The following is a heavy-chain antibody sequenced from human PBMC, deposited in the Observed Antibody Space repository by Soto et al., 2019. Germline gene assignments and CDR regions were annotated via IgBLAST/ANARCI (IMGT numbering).Heavy chain of an antibody. CDR3: ARLSFEGITIFGGYFDL. V-gene: IGHV4-59*08. Sequence: SETLSLTCTVSGGSISSYYWSWIRQPPGKGLEWIGYIYYSGSTNYNPSLKSRVTISVDTSKNQFSLKLSSVTAADTAVYYCARLSFEGITIFGGYFDLWGRGTLVTVSS. J-gene: IGHJ2*01. D-gene: IGHD3-3*01. CDR1: GGSISSYY. CDR2: IYYSGST.